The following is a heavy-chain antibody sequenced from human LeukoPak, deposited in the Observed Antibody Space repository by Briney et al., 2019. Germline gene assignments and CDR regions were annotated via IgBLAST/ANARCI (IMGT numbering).Heavy chain of an antibody. J-gene: IGHJ4*02. CDR1: GLTFSGYW. Sequence: GGSLRLSYAASGLTFSGYWMDWVRQAPGKGLEWVANINQDGSGKNYVDSVRGRFIISRGNAENSLYLQMNSLRAEDTAVYYCARDAFGTGSNWGQGTLVTVSS. D-gene: IGHD3-16*01. CDR2: INQDGSGK. V-gene: IGHV3-7*03. CDR3: ARDAFGTGSN.